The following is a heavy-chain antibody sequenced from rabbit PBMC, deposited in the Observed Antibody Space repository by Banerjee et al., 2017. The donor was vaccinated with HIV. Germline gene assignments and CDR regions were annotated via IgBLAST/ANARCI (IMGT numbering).Heavy chain of an antibody. CDR1: GFSFNSGYD. Sequence: QSLEESGGDMVKPGASLTLTCKASGFSFNSGYDMRWVRQAPGKGLEWIACIYSGSSGSTYSATWAKGRFTFSKTSSTTVTLQMTSLTAADTATYFCARDLTDVIGWNFGWWGPGTLVTVS. CDR3: ARDLTDVIGWNFGW. CDR2: IYSGSSGST. D-gene: IGHD1-1*01. J-gene: IGHJ4*01. V-gene: IGHV1S40*01.